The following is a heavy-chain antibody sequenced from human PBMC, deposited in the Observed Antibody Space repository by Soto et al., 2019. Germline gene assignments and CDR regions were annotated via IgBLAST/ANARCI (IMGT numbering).Heavy chain of an antibody. V-gene: IGHV4-4*07. CDR3: VRADAGLYGMDV. CDR1: RGSILSYA. Sequence: PSETLSLTCTVSRGSILSYAWGRVRQPAGKGLEWIGRIHTSGNTNYNPSLKSRVTMSVDTSKNQVSLELISVTAADTAVYYCVRADAGLYGMDVWGQGTTVNVSS. D-gene: IGHD2-8*01. CDR2: IHTSGNT. J-gene: IGHJ6*02.